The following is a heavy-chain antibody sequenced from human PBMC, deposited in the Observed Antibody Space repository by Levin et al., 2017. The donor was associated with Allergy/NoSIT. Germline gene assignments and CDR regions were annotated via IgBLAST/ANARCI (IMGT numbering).Heavy chain of an antibody. Sequence: ASVKVSCKASGYTFTSYYMHWVRQAPGQGLEWMGIINPSGGSTSYAQKFQGRVTMTRDTSTSTVYMELSSLRSEDTAVYYCARASIDQLPPYDAFDIWGQGTMVTVSS. CDR2: INPSGGST. J-gene: IGHJ3*02. D-gene: IGHD2-2*01. V-gene: IGHV1-46*01. CDR1: GYTFTSYY. CDR3: ARASIDQLPPYDAFDI.